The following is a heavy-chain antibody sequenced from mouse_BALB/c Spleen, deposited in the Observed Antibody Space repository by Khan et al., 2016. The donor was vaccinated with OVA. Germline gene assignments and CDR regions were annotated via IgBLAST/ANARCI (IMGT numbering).Heavy chain of an antibody. D-gene: IGHD1-1*02. CDR1: GYAFTDYL. J-gene: IGHJ3*01. Sequence: QVQLQQSVTELVRPGTSVKVSCKASGYAFTDYLIDWVKQRPGQGLEWIGVINPGSGGTNYNENFKGKATLTADNSSSTAYMQLSSLTSDDSAVYFCARGGFGTLAYWGQGTLVTVSA. CDR2: INPGSGGT. CDR3: ARGGFGTLAY. V-gene: IGHV1-54*01.